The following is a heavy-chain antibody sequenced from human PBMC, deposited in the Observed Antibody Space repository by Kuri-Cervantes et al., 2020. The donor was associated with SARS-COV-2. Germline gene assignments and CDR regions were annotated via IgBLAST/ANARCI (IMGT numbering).Heavy chain of an antibody. CDR2: IRYDGSNK. D-gene: IGHD6-13*01. CDR3: AKDRSSSWLWYFDL. Sequence: GGSLKINCAASGFTFSSYGMHWVRQAPGEGLERVAFIRYDGSNKYYGDSVKGRFTISRDNSKNTLYLQMNSLRAEDTAVYYCAKDRSSSWLWYFDLWGCGTLVTVSS. V-gene: IGHV3-30*02. J-gene: IGHJ2*01. CDR1: GFTFSSYG.